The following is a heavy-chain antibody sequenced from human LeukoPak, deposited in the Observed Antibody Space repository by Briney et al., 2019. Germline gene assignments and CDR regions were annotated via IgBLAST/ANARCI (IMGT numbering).Heavy chain of an antibody. J-gene: IGHJ4*02. D-gene: IGHD1-7*01. CDR3: ARSNYGPEN. V-gene: IGHV3-7*01. CDR1: GFSFSNYW. Sequence: PGGSLRLSCVTSGFSFSNYWMNWVRLAPGKGLEWLAIIKADGSEEHYVDSVRGRFTVSRDNAKNSLYLQMSSLRVEDTAVYYCARSNYGPENWGQGTLVTVSS. CDR2: IKADGSEE.